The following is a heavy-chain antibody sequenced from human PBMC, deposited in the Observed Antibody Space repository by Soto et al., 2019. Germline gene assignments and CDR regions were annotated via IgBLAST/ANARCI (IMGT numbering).Heavy chain of an antibody. D-gene: IGHD1-7*01. J-gene: IGHJ4*02. CDR3: WRDRDWNYDLGYYDY. Sequence: GGSLRLSCAASGFTFSSYGMHWVRQAPGKGLEWVAVIWYDGSNKYYADSVKGRFTISRDNSKNTLYLQMNSLRAEDTAVYYCWRDRDWNYDLGYYDYSGQGTLVTVPS. CDR2: IWYDGSNK. V-gene: IGHV3-33*01. CDR1: GFTFSSYG.